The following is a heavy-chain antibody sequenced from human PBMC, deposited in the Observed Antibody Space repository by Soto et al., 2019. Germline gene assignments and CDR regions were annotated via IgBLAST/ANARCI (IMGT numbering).Heavy chain of an antibody. CDR2: IWYDGSNK. D-gene: IGHD5-12*01. V-gene: IGHV3-33*01. J-gene: IGHJ4*02. CDR3: ARDRGGVVATTLFDY. Sequence: QVQLVESGGGVVQPGRSLRLSCAASGFTFSSYGMHWVRQAPGKGLEWVAVIWYDGSNKYYADSVKGRFTISRDNSKNTRYSQRNSLRAEDTAVDYCARDRGGVVATTLFDYWGQGTLVTVSS. CDR1: GFTFSSYG.